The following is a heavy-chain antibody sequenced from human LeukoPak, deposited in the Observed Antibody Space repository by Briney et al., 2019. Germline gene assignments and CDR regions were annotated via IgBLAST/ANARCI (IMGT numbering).Heavy chain of an antibody. CDR2: ISSSSSTI. V-gene: IGHV3-48*02. J-gene: IGHJ6*02. CDR3: ARDESEVPAAMLEYYYGMDV. D-gene: IGHD2-2*01. CDR1: GFTFSSYS. Sequence: PGGSLRLSCAASGFTFSSYSINWVRHAPWKGLEWVSSISSSSSTIYYADSVKGRFTISRDNAKNSLYLQMNSLRDEDTAVYYCARDESEVPAAMLEYYYGMDVWGQGTTVTVSS.